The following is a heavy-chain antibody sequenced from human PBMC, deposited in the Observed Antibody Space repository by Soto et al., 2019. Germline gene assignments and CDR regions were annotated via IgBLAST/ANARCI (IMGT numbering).Heavy chain of an antibody. J-gene: IGHJ4*02. Sequence: PGGSLRLSCAASRFSFSTYGMHWVRQTPGKGLEWVAAISYDGHNKYYADSVKGRFTISRDNSKSTLYLQMNSLRAEDTAVYYCAKEYSDTWPTLDYWGQGTLVTVS. CDR3: AKEYSDTWPTLDY. CDR2: ISYDGHNK. V-gene: IGHV3-30*18. D-gene: IGHD3-3*01. CDR1: RFSFSTYG.